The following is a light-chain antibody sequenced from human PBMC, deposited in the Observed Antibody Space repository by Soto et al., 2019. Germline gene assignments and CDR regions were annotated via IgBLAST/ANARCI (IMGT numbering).Light chain of an antibody. V-gene: IGLV2-11*01. CDR1: SSDVGGYNY. Sequence: ALTQPRSLSGSPGQSVAISCTGTSSDVGGYNYVSWYQQHPGKVPKLIICDVSKRPSGVPDRFSGSKSGNTASLTISGLQAEDEADYYCCSYAGGPYVFGTGTKLTVL. CDR3: CSYAGGPYV. CDR2: DVS. J-gene: IGLJ1*01.